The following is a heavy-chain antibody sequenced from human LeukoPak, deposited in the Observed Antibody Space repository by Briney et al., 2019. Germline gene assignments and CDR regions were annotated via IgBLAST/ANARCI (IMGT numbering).Heavy chain of an antibody. Sequence: PGGSLRLSCAASGFTFSSYAMSWVRQAPGKGLEWVSAISGSGGSTYYADSVKGRFTISRDNSKNTLYLQMNSLRAEDTAVYYCAKGRLSSPKCNWFDPWGQGTLVTVSS. V-gene: IGHV3-23*01. J-gene: IGHJ5*02. CDR2: ISGSGGST. D-gene: IGHD6-13*01. CDR3: AKGRLSSPKCNWFDP. CDR1: GFTFSSYA.